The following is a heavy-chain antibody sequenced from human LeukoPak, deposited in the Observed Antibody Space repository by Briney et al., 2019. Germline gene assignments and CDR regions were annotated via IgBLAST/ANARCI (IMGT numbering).Heavy chain of an antibody. D-gene: IGHD6-13*01. CDR2: ISYDGSNK. Sequence: PGGSLRLSCAASGFTFSSYGMHWVRKAPGKGLEWVAVISYDGSNKYYADSVKGRFTISRDNSKNTLYLQMNSLRAEDTAVYYCAKGEGYGYIDYWGQGTLVTVSS. J-gene: IGHJ4*02. CDR3: AKGEGYGYIDY. V-gene: IGHV3-30*18. CDR1: GFTFSSYG.